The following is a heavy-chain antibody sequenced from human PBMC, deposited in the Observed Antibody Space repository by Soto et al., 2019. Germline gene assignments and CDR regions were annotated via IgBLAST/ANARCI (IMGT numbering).Heavy chain of an antibody. V-gene: IGHV1-2*04. D-gene: IGHD3-22*01. CDR3: ARWWTYYYDTSGYCDY. Sequence: ASVKVSCKASGYTFTGYYMHWVRQAPGHGLEWMGWIDPNSGGTNYAQKFQGWVTMTRDTSISTAYMELSRLTSDDTAVYYCARWWTYYYDTSGYCDYWGQGTLVTVSS. CDR2: IDPNSGGT. J-gene: IGHJ4*02. CDR1: GYTFTGYY.